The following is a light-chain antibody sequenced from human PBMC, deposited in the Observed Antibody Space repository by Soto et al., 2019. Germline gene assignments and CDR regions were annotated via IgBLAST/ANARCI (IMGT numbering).Light chain of an antibody. Sequence: QSALTQPPSASGSPGQSVTISCTGTSSDVGAYDRVSWYQQHPGKPPKLIIYAVTDRTSGVPDRFSGSKSGNTASLTVSGLQAEDEADYYCTSYGGRDDTIFGGGTQLTVL. CDR3: TSYGGRDDTI. J-gene: IGLJ2*01. V-gene: IGLV2-8*01. CDR2: AVT. CDR1: SSDVGAYDR.